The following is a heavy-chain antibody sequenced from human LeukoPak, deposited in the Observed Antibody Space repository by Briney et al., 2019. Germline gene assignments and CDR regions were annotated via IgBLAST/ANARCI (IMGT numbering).Heavy chain of an antibody. CDR2: ISTSRSYM. Sequence: PGGSLRLSCAASGFTFSTYSMSWVRQAPGKGLEWVSSISTSRSYMNYADSLKGRITNSRDDAKNSLYLQMNSLRAEDTAVYYCARGYSYGYDYWGQGTLVTVSS. D-gene: IGHD5-18*01. CDR1: GFTFSTYS. V-gene: IGHV3-21*06. J-gene: IGHJ4*02. CDR3: ARGYSYGYDY.